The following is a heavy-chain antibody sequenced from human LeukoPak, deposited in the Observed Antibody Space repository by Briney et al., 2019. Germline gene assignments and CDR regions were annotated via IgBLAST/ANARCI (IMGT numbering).Heavy chain of an antibody. CDR3: ARVPGYCSSTSCYALDY. D-gene: IGHD2-2*01. CDR2: INHSGST. CDR1: GGSITSDNW. Sequence: NPSGTLSLTCAVSGGSITSDNWWTWVRQPPGKGLEWIGEINHSGSTKYNPSLKSRVAMSVDKSKNQFSLKLSSVTAADTAVYYCARVPGYCSSTSCYALDYWGQGTLVTVSS. V-gene: IGHV4-4*02. J-gene: IGHJ4*02.